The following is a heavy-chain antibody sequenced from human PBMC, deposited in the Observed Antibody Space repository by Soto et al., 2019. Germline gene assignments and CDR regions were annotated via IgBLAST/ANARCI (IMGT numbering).Heavy chain of an antibody. CDR3: ARSVGGAAAGAFYYFGY. CDR2: INSDGSGI. J-gene: IGHJ4*02. CDR1: GFTFNTYW. Sequence: GGSLRLSCGASGFTFNTYWMHWVRQAPGKGLVWVSSINSDGSGISYADSVKGRFTMSRDNTKNTLYLQMNSLRAEDTAVYYCARSVGGAAAGAFYYFGYWGQGTLVTVSS. D-gene: IGHD6-13*01. V-gene: IGHV3-74*01.